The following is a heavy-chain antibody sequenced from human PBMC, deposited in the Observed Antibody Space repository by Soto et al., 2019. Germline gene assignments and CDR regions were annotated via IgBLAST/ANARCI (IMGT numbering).Heavy chain of an antibody. J-gene: IGHJ4*02. CDR2: IYFSGDT. Sequence: SETLSLTCTVSGGSISSSSYSWGWIRQPPRKGLEWIGKIYFSGDTYYNPSLKSRVTISVDTSKNQFSLKLRSVTAADTAVYYCARQTDYGGKSFAFWGQGTLVTVS. CDR3: ARQTDYGGKSFAF. V-gene: IGHV4-39*01. CDR1: GGSISSSSYS. D-gene: IGHD4-17*01.